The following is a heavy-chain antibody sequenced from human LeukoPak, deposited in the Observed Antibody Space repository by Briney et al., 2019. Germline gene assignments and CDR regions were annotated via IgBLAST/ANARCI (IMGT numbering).Heavy chain of an antibody. D-gene: IGHD2-15*01. CDR3: AKCASLGSFDY. V-gene: IGHV3-23*01. CDR1: GFTFNSYA. CDR2: ISGSGVTT. Sequence: GASLRLSCAASGFTFNSYAMRWVRQAPGKGLEWVSAISGSGVTTYYADSVKGRFTVSRDNSKSTLYLQMNSLRAEDTAVYYCAKCASLGSFDYWGQGTLVTVSS. J-gene: IGHJ4*02.